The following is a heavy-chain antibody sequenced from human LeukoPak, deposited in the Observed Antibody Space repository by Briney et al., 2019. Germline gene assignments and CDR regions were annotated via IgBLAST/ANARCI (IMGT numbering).Heavy chain of an antibody. CDR3: AKSDGPSIDY. V-gene: IGHV3-9*01. D-gene: IGHD3/OR15-3a*01. CDR1: GFTFDDYA. CDR2: ISWNSGSI. Sequence: GGSLRLSCAASGFTFDDYAMHWVRQAPGKGLEWVSGISWNSGSIGYADSVKGRFTISRDNAKNSLYLQMNSLRAEDTALYYCAKSDGPSIDYWGQGTLVTVSS. J-gene: IGHJ4*02.